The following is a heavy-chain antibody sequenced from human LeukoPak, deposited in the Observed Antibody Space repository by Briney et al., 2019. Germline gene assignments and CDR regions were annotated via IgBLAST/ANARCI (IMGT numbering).Heavy chain of an antibody. D-gene: IGHD6-13*01. CDR1: GFTFSSYS. CDR3: ARAVGARGGRQQLEHYYYYYMDV. J-gene: IGHJ6*03. V-gene: IGHV3-48*04. CDR2: ISSSGSTI. Sequence: PGGSLRLSCAASGFTFSSYSMNWVRQAPGKGLEWVSYISSSGSTIYYADSVKGRFTISRDNAKNSLYLQMNSLRAEDTAVYYCARAVGARGGRQQLEHYYYYYMDVWGKGTTVTISS.